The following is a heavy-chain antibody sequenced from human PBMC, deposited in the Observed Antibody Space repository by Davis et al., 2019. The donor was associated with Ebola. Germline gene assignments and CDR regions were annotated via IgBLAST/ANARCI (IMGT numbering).Heavy chain of an antibody. CDR1: GYSFNNYW. D-gene: IGHD4-17*01. CDR3: ARHLSYGDYFDY. V-gene: IGHV5-51*01. J-gene: IGHJ4*02. CDR2: LYPADSET. Sequence: QVSCKGSGYSFNNYWIGWVRQMPGKGLEWMGILYPADSETRYSPSFQGQVTISADKSISTAYLQWSSLKASDSAMYYCARHLSYGDYFDYWGQGTLVSVSS.